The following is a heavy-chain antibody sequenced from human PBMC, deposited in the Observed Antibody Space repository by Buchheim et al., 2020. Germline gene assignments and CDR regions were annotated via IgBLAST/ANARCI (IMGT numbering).Heavy chain of an antibody. V-gene: IGHV1-46*01. J-gene: IGHJ6*02. Sequence: QVQLVQSGAVVKKPGASVKVSCKASGYTFRSYYMFWVRQAPGQGLEWMGIINPSGGSTSYAQKFQGRVTMTRDTSTSQVYMELSSLRSEDTAVYYCARDLKPYGSRNYYYYYYGMDVWGQGTT. CDR3: ARDLKPYGSRNYYYYYYGMDV. D-gene: IGHD3-10*01. CDR1: GYTFRSYY. CDR2: INPSGGST.